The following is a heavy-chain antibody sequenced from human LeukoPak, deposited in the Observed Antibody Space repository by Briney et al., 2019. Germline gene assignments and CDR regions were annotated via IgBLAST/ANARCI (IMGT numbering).Heavy chain of an antibody. CDR1: GFTFNNYW. D-gene: IGHD3-16*01. V-gene: IGHV3-74*01. J-gene: IGHJ4*02. CDR2: INSDGSST. Sequence: GGSLRLSCAVSGFTFNNYWMHWVRQAPGKGLVWVSRINSDGSSTIYADSVKGRFTISRDNAKNTVVLQMNSLSAEDTAVYYCATGGAQYYDYWGQGTVVTVSS. CDR3: ATGGAQYYDY.